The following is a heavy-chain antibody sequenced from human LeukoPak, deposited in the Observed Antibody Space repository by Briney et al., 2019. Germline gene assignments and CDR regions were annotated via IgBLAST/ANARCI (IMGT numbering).Heavy chain of an antibody. V-gene: IGHV4-59*01. D-gene: IGHD6-13*01. CDR1: GFTFSSYS. CDR3: ARYSSSSFDP. Sequence: PGGSLRLSCAASGFTFSSYSMSWIRQPPGKGLEWIGYIYYSGSTNYNPSLKSRVTISVDTSKNQFSLKLSSVTAADTAVYYCARYSSSSFDPWGQGTLVTVSS. J-gene: IGHJ5*02. CDR2: IYYSGST.